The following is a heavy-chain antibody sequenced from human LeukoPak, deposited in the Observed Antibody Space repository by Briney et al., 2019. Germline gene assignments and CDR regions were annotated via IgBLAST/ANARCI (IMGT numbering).Heavy chain of an antibody. D-gene: IGHD6-6*01. Sequence: GGPLRLSCTASGFTFSDYWMTWVRQAPGKGPEWVANIKQDGSQRYYVDPVRGRFTISRDNAKNSLFLQMNGLRAEDTAVYYCARRGGSSSRRSPIDYWGQGTLVTVSS. V-gene: IGHV3-7*01. CDR3: ARRGGSSSRRSPIDY. CDR1: GFTFSDYW. CDR2: IKQDGSQR. J-gene: IGHJ4*02.